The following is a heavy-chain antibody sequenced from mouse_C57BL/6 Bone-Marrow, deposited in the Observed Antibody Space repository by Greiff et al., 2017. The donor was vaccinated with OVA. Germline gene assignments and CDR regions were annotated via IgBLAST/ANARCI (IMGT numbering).Heavy chain of an antibody. CDR2: IDPSDSYT. J-gene: IGHJ3*01. Sequence: QVQLKQPGAELVMPGASVKLSCKASGYTFTSYWMHWVKQRPGQGLEWIGEIDPSDSYTTYNQKFKGKSTLNVDKSSSTASMQLSSLTSVDSAVYYCARRYYGSSLAWFAYWGQGTLVTVSA. D-gene: IGHD1-1*01. CDR1: GYTFTSYW. CDR3: ARRYYGSSLAWFAY. V-gene: IGHV1-69*01.